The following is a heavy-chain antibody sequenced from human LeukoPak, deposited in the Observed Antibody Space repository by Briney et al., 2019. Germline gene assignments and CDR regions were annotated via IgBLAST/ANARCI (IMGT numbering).Heavy chain of an antibody. Sequence: GGSLRLSCAASGFTFSSYWMIWVRQAPGKGLEWVANIQQDGSEKYYVDSVKGRFSISRDNAKNSLYLQMNSLRAEDTAVYYCARNPPRYFNWGQGTLVTVSS. CDR3: ARNPPRYFN. J-gene: IGHJ4*02. V-gene: IGHV3-7*05. CDR2: IQQDGSEK. D-gene: IGHD1-26*01. CDR1: GFTFSSYW.